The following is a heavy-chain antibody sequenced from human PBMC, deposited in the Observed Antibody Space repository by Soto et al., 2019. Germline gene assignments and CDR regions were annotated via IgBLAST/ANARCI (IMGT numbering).Heavy chain of an antibody. Sequence: ASVKVSCKGFGYSFMKYGINWVRQAPGQGLEWVGWISPYSGYTHSAQKFHGRLTLTTDTAASTAYMELRILRSADTALYYCAREASVLIPAAQPSRFGSWGQGTLVTVSS. D-gene: IGHD2-2*01. V-gene: IGHV1-18*01. CDR2: ISPYSGYT. J-gene: IGHJ4*02. CDR3: AREASVLIPAAQPSRFGS. CDR1: GYSFMKYG.